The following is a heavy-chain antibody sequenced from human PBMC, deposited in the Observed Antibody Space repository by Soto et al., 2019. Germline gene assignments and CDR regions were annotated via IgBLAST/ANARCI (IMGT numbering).Heavy chain of an antibody. Sequence: GASVKVSCKASGYTFTSYGISWVRQAPGQGLEWTGWISAYNGNTNYAQKLQGRVTMTTDTSTSTAYMELRSLRSDDTAVYYCARVDYGQYYYYYGMDVWGQGTTVTVSS. J-gene: IGHJ6*02. CDR1: GYTFTSYG. CDR2: ISAYNGNT. CDR3: ARVDYGQYYYYYGMDV. D-gene: IGHD3-16*01. V-gene: IGHV1-18*01.